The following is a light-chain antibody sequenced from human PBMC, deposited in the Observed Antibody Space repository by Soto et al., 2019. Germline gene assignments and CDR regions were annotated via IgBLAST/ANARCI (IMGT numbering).Light chain of an antibody. V-gene: IGKV3-11*01. Sequence: EIVLTQSPATLSLSPGEGVTLSCRASQSVSSYLLWYQQKPGQPPRLLIYASSNRATGIPARFSGSGSGTDFTPTISGLEPEDFAVYYCQQHSNWRLTFGGGTKVEIK. CDR2: ASS. CDR1: QSVSSY. CDR3: QQHSNWRLT. J-gene: IGKJ4*01.